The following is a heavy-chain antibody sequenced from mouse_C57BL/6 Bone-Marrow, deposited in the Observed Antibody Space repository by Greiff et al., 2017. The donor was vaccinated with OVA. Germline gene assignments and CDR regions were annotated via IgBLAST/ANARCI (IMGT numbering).Heavy chain of an antibody. Sequence: VQLQQSGPELVKPGASVKISCKASGYAFSSSWMNWAKQRPGKGLEWIGRIYPGDGDTTYNGKFKGKATLTADKSSSTAYMQLSSLTSEDSAVYFCARERYGSSHWYFDVWGTGTTVTVSS. J-gene: IGHJ1*03. CDR2: IYPGDGDT. V-gene: IGHV1-82*01. CDR3: ARERYGSSHWYFDV. CDR1: GYAFSSSW. D-gene: IGHD1-1*01.